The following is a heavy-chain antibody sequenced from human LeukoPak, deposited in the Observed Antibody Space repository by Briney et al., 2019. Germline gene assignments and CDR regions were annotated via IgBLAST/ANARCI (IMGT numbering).Heavy chain of an antibody. J-gene: IGHJ5*02. D-gene: IGHD2-15*01. CDR2: ISYDGKVT. V-gene: IGHV3-30*03. Sequence: GGSLRLSCAASGFTFSNFGMHWVRQAPGKGLEWVAVISYDGKVTYYGDSVKGRFTISRDNSKNTPYLQMTSLRGEDTAVYYCARPPLGYCTGGSCSFDPWGQGTLVTVSS. CDR1: GFTFSNFG. CDR3: ARPPLGYCTGGSCSFDP.